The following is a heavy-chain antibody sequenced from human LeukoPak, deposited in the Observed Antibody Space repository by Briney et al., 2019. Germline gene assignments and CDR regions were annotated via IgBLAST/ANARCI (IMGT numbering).Heavy chain of an antibody. D-gene: IGHD4-17*01. Sequence: GGSLRLSCAASGFTFSRHWMHWVRQAPGKGLVWVSRINSDGSSTSYADSVKGRFTISRDTSKNTLYLQINSLRVEDTAVYYCIVFGDSNHWGQGTLVTVSS. CDR2: INSDGSST. J-gene: IGHJ5*02. V-gene: IGHV3-74*01. CDR1: GFTFSRHW. CDR3: IVFGDSNH.